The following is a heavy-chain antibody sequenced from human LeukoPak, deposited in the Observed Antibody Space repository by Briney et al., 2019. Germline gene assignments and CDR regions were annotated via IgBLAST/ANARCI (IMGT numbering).Heavy chain of an antibody. CDR1: GFTFSSYV. CDR3: AKDPRRYSEQVYGMDV. V-gene: IGHV3-23*01. Sequence: PGGSLRLSCAASGFTFSSYVMSWVRQAPGKGLEWVSAISGSGGSTYYADSVKGRFTISRDNSKNTLYLQMNSLRAEDTAVYYCAKDPRRYSEQVYGMDVWGQGTTVTVSS. D-gene: IGHD2-15*01. CDR2: ISGSGGST. J-gene: IGHJ6*02.